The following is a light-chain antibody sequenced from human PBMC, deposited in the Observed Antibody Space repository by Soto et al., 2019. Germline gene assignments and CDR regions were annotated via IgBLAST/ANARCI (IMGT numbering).Light chain of an antibody. V-gene: IGKV3-20*01. CDR1: QSVSSSY. CDR2: GAS. Sequence: EIVLTQSPGTLSLYPGERATLSCRASQSVSSSYLAWYQQKPGQTPRLLIYGASNRATGIPDRYSGSGSGTDFTLTISRLEPEDFAVYYCQQYGNSPWTFGLGTKV. J-gene: IGKJ1*01. CDR3: QQYGNSPWT.